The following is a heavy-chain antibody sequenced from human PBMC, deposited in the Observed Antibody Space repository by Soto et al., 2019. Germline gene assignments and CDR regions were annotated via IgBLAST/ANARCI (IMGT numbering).Heavy chain of an antibody. Sequence: QVQLVQSGAEVKKPGASVKVSCKASGYTFTSYDINWVRQATGQGLEWMGWMNPNSGNTGYAQKFQGRVTMTRNTSISTAYMELSSLRSEDTAVYYCARDKGSSSLAGAHNWFDPWGQGTLVTVSS. CDR3: ARDKGSSSLAGAHNWFDP. J-gene: IGHJ5*02. V-gene: IGHV1-8*01. D-gene: IGHD6-6*01. CDR1: GYTFTSYD. CDR2: MNPNSGNT.